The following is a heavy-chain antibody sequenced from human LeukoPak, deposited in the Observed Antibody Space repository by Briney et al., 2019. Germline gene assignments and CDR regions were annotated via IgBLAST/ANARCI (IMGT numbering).Heavy chain of an antibody. Sequence: PGGSLRLSCAASGFTFSSYAMSWVRQAPGKGLEWVSAITGGLESTYYAGSVKGRFTISRDNSKNTLYLQMTSLRADDTAVYYCAKRPKGYFDYWGQGTLVTVSS. CDR2: ITGGLEST. CDR1: GFTFSSYA. J-gene: IGHJ4*02. CDR3: AKRPKGYFDY. V-gene: IGHV3-23*01.